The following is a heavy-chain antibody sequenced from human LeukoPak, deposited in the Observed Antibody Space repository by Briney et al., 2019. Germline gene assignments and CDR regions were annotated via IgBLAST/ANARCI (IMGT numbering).Heavy chain of an antibody. V-gene: IGHV1-2*02. J-gene: IGHJ4*02. Sequence: ASVKVSFKASGYTFTGYYMHWVRQAPGQGLEWMGWINVNRGGTNYAQKFRDRVTMTRDTSISTAYMELSRLRSDDTAVYFCTRIFCNSTSCYHFDHWGQGTLVTVSS. CDR3: TRIFCNSTSCYHFDH. CDR2: INVNRGGT. D-gene: IGHD2-2*01. CDR1: GYTFTGYY.